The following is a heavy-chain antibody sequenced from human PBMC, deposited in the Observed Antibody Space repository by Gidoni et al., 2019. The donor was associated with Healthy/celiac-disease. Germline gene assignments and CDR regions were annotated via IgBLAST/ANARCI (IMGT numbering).Heavy chain of an antibody. CDR2: ISGSGGST. V-gene: IGHV3-23*01. J-gene: IGHJ4*02. Sequence: EAQLLESGGGLVQPGGSLRLSCAASGFTFSSYAMSWVRQAPGKGLEWVSAISGSGGSTYYADSVKGRFTISRDNSKNPLYLQMNSLRAEDTAVYYCAKDMNRITIFGVVIFFPPTNTKWGQGTLVTVSS. CDR1: GFTFSSYA. D-gene: IGHD3-3*01. CDR3: AKDMNRITIFGVVIFFPPTNTK.